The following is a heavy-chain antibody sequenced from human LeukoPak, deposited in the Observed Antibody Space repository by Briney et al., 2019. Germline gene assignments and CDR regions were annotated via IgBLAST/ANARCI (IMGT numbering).Heavy chain of an antibody. D-gene: IGHD1-26*01. CDR3: ARDRVSGSPDYYYYYMDV. Sequence: ASVKVSCKASGYTFTGCYMHWVRQAPGQGLEWMGWINPNSGGTNYAQKFQGRVTMTRDTSISTAYMELSRLRSDDTAVYYCARDRVSGSPDYYYYYMDVWGKGTTVTVSS. J-gene: IGHJ6*03. V-gene: IGHV1-2*02. CDR1: GYTFTGCY. CDR2: INPNSGGT.